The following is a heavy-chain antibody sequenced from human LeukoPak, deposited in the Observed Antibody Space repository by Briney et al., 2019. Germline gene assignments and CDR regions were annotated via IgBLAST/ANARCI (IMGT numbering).Heavy chain of an antibody. CDR2: INPNSGGT. D-gene: IGHD4-11*01. CDR3: ARDSSHTDYLLYYYGMDV. Sequence: GASVKVSCKASGYTFTGYYMHWVRQAPGQGLEWMGWINPNSGGTNYAQKFQGRVTMTRDTSISTAYMELSRLRSDDTAVYYCARDSSHTDYLLYYYGMDVWGQGTTVTVSS. V-gene: IGHV1-2*02. J-gene: IGHJ6*02. CDR1: GYTFTGYY.